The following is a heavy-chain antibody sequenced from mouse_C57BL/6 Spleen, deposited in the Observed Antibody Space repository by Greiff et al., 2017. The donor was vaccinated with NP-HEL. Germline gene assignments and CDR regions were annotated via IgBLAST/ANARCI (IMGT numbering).Heavy chain of an antibody. CDR3: ARRPMVTTDYFDY. Sequence: VQLQESGAELVRPGTSVKVSCKASGYAFTNYLIEWVKQRPGQGLEWIGVINPGSGGTNYNEKFKGKATLTADKSSSTAYMQLSSLTSEDSAVYFCARRPMVTTDYFDYWGQGTTLTVSS. CDR1: GYAFTNYL. V-gene: IGHV1-54*01. CDR2: INPGSGGT. J-gene: IGHJ2*01. D-gene: IGHD2-2*01.